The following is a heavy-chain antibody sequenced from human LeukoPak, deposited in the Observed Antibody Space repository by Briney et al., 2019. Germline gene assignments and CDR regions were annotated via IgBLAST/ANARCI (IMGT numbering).Heavy chain of an antibody. Sequence: GGSLRLSCAASGFTFSSYAMSWVRQAPGKGLEWVSAISGTGGTTYYADSVKGQFTISRDNSKNTLFLQMNSLRVEDTAVYSCARGLMIRGVADYWGQGTLVIVSS. CDR2: ISGTGGTT. CDR1: GFTFSSYA. J-gene: IGHJ4*02. CDR3: ARGLMIRGVADY. D-gene: IGHD3-10*01. V-gene: IGHV3-23*01.